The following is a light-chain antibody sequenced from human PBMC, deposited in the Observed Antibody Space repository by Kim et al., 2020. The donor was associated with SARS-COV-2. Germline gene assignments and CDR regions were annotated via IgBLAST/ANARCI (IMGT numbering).Light chain of an antibody. Sequence: SYELTQPPSVSVSPGQTASITCSGDKLGDKYACWYQQKPGQSPVLVIYQDSKRPSGIPERFSGSNSGNTATLTISGTQAMDEADYYCQAWDSSISYVFGTGTQVTVL. J-gene: IGLJ1*01. CDR1: KLGDKY. CDR2: QDS. CDR3: QAWDSSISYV. V-gene: IGLV3-1*01.